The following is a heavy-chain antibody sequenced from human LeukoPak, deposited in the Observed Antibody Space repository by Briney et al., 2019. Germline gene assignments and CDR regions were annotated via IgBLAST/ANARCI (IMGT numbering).Heavy chain of an antibody. V-gene: IGHV3-23*01. J-gene: IGHJ4*02. CDR3: AKVDNWKYGHHDF. CDR1: GFTFSSYA. Sequence: GGSLRLSCAASGFTFSSYAMSWVRQAPGKGLEWVSGISGSDGTTYYADSVKGRFTISRDNSKYTLSLQMNSLRAEDTAVYYCAKVDNWKYGHHDFWGQGTLVTVSS. CDR2: ISGSDGTT. D-gene: IGHD1-1*01.